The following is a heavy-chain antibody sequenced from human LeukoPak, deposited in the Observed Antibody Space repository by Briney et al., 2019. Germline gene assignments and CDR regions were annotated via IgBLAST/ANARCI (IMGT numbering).Heavy chain of an antibody. CDR1: GFTFISYA. V-gene: IGHV3-23*03. D-gene: IGHD3-9*01. CDR3: ARIYDILTCYPYFDL. CDR2: IYNGGNT. J-gene: IGHJ2*01. Sequence: GGSLTLSFAASGFTFISYAMSWVRQAPGKGLEWVAVIYNGGNTYYADSVKGGFTISRDNSKNTLYLQMNSLRAEDTAVYYCARIYDILTCYPYFDLWGRGTLLTVSS.